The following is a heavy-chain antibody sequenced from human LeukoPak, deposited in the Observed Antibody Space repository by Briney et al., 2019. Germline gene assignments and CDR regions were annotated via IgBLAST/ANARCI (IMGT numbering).Heavy chain of an antibody. CDR2: ISSSSSYI. CDR1: GFIFSNYW. J-gene: IGHJ3*02. D-gene: IGHD2-15*01. Sequence: GGSLRLSCAASGFIFSNYWMHWVRQVPGKGLEWVSSISSSSSYIYYADSVKGRFTISRDNAKNSLYLQMNSLRADDTAVYYCARETYCSGGSCYKGNAFDIWGQGTMVTVSS. CDR3: ARETYCSGGSCYKGNAFDI. V-gene: IGHV3-21*01.